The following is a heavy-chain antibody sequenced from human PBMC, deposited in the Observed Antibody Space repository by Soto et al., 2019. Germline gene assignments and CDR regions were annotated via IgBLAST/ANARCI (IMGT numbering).Heavy chain of an antibody. Sequence: TSETLSLTCAVSGYSISSGYYWGWVRQPPEKGLEWIGNIYSSGTTYYNPSLKSRVTISVDTSKNQFSLKLSSVTAADTALYYCVRTYSDYIFGFDYWGQGSLDAV. V-gene: IGHV4-38-2*01. J-gene: IGHJ4*02. CDR1: GYSISSGYY. CDR2: IYSSGTT. CDR3: VRTYSDYIFGFDY. D-gene: IGHD5-12*01.